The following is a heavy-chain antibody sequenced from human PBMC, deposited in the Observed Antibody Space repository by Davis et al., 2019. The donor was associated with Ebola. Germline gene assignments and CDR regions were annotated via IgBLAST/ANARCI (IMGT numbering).Heavy chain of an antibody. J-gene: IGHJ4*02. D-gene: IGHD4-11*01. Sequence: AASVKVSCKASGYTFTSYAMHWVRQAPGQRLEWMGWINAGNGNTKYSQKFQGRVTMTRDTSISTAYMELSRLRSDDTAVYYCAKDRLQFAPSDNDYWGQGTLVTVSS. CDR3: AKDRLQFAPSDNDY. V-gene: IGHV1-3*01. CDR1: GYTFTSYA. CDR2: INAGNGNT.